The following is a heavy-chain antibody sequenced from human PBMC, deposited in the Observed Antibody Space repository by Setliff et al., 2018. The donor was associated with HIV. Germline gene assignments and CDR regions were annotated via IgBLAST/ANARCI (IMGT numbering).Heavy chain of an antibody. Sequence: ASVKVSCKASGYRFSSYGIPWVRHAPGQGLEWMGWINVHNGDTKFAQRFQDRLTMTTDTSTTTAYMDLRSLRSDDTAVYYCARGLTADGYAFDLWGQGTMVTVS. CDR3: ARGLTADGYAFDL. V-gene: IGHV1-18*01. CDR2: INVHNGDT. J-gene: IGHJ3*01. D-gene: IGHD6-13*01. CDR1: GYRFSSYG.